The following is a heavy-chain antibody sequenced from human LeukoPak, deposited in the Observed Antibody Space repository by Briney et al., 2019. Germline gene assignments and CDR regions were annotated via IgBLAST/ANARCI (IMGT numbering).Heavy chain of an antibody. V-gene: IGHV1-69*04. J-gene: IGHJ3*02. Sequence: EASVKVSCKASGGTFSSYAISWVRQAPGQGLEWMGRIIPILGIANYAQKLQGRVTMTTDTSTSTAYMELRSLRSDDTAVYYCARDPYFDAFDIWGQGTMVTVSS. CDR1: GGTFSSYA. CDR2: IIPILGIA. CDR3: ARDPYFDAFDI. D-gene: IGHD3-10*01.